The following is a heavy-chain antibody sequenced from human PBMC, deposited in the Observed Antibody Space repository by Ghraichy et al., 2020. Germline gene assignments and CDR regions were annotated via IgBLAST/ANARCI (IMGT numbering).Heavy chain of an antibody. V-gene: IGHV1-2*02. CDR3: ARNNQIQNKDLQYYYYYGMDV. Sequence: ASVKVSCKASGYTFTGYYMHWVRQTPGQGLEWMGWINPNSGGTNYAQKFQGRVTMTRDTSISTAYMELSRLRSDDTAVYYCARNNQIQNKDLQYYYYYGMDVWGQGTTVTVSS. J-gene: IGHJ6*02. CDR1: GYTFTGYY. CDR2: INPNSGGT. D-gene: IGHD1-14*01.